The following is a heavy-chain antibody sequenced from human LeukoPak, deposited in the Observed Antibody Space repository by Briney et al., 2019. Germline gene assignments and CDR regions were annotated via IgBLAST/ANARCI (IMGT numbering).Heavy chain of an antibody. D-gene: IGHD2-21*02. J-gene: IGHJ6*03. Sequence: GGSLRLSCAASGFTFSSYAMSWVRQAPGKGLEWVSAISGSGGSTYYADSVKGRFTVSRDNSKNTLYLQMNSLRAEDTAVYYCAKCRVTLYYYYYMDVWGKGTTVTVSS. CDR1: GFTFSSYA. V-gene: IGHV3-23*01. CDR2: ISGSGGST. CDR3: AKCRVTLYYYYYMDV.